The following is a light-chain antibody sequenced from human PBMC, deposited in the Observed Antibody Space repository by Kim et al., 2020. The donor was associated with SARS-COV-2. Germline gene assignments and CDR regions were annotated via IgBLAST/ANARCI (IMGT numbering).Light chain of an antibody. CDR3: QQRSDWPLT. CDR1: QSVRSY. Sequence: SLYPGERATLSCRASQSVRSYLGWYRQKPGQAPRLLIYDTSNRAPGIPARFSGSGSGTDFTLTISSLEPEDFAIYYCQQRSDWPLTFGGGTKVDIK. V-gene: IGKV3-11*01. CDR2: DTS. J-gene: IGKJ4*01.